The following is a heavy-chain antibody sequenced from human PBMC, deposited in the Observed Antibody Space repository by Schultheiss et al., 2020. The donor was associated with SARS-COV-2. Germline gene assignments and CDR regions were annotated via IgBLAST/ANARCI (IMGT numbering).Heavy chain of an antibody. J-gene: IGHJ6*02. CDR2: IWYDGSNK. CDR3: AKDLGSGVVVPAAPGRNYYYYYGMDV. V-gene: IGHV3-30*02. CDR1: GFTFSSYS. D-gene: IGHD2-2*01. Sequence: GESLKISCAASGFTFSSYSMNWVRQAPGKGLEWVAVIWYDGSNKYYADSVKGRFTISRDNSKNTLYLQMNSLRAEDTAVYYCAKDLGSGVVVPAAPGRNYYYYYGMDVWGQGTTVTVS.